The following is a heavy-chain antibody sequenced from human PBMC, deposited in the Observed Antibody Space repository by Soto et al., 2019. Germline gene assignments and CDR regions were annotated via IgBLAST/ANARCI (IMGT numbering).Heavy chain of an antibody. D-gene: IGHD7-27*01. CDR3: ARVAPRDWGSIDY. V-gene: IGHV3-74*01. Sequence: EVQLVESGGGLVQPGGSLRLSCAASGFTFSSYWMHWVRQAPGKGLVWVSRINSDGSSTTYADSVKGRFTISRDNAKNTLYLQMNSLRAEDPAVYYCARVAPRDWGSIDYWGQGTLVTVSS. CDR1: GFTFSSYW. J-gene: IGHJ4*02. CDR2: INSDGSST.